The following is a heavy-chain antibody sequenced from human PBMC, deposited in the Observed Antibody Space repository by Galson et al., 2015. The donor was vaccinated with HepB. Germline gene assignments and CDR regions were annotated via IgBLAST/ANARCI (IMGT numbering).Heavy chain of an antibody. J-gene: IGHJ3*02. CDR1: GGSISSSSYY. CDR3: ARRTVTTSDDAFDI. V-gene: IGHV4-39*01. CDR2: IYYSGST. Sequence: ETLSLTCTVSGGSISSSSYYWGWIRQPPGKGLEWIGSIYYSGSTYYNPSLKSRVTISVDTSKNQFSLKLSSVTAADTAVYYCARRTVTTSDDAFDIWGQGTMVTVSS. D-gene: IGHD4-17*01.